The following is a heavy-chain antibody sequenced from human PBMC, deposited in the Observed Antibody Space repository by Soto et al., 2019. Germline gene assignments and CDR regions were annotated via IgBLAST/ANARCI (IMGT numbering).Heavy chain of an antibody. CDR1: GFTFSSYA. Sequence: GGSLRLSCAASGFTFSSYAMTWVRQAPGKGLEWVSGISASGFSTNYADSVKGRFTISRDNSKNTLYLQMNNLRVEDTALYYCAKVASGWYGYYFDYWGQGTLVTVSS. CDR2: ISASGFST. V-gene: IGHV3-23*01. J-gene: IGHJ4*02. CDR3: AKVASGWYGYYFDY. D-gene: IGHD6-19*01.